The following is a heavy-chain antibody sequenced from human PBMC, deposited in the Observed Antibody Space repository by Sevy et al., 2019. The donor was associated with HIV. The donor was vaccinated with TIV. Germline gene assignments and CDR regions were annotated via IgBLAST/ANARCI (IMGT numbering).Heavy chain of an antibody. CDR2: IYHSGST. J-gene: IGHJ4*02. CDR3: ARDPRSYFDS. V-gene: IGHV4-4*07. CDR1: GGSVSAYY. Sequence: SETLSLTCTVSGGSVSAYYWDWIRQPAGKGLEWIGRIYHSGSTNYGPSLKSRLTMSIDTSKNQFSLNLRSVTAADTAVYYCARDPRSYFDSWGQGILVTVSS.